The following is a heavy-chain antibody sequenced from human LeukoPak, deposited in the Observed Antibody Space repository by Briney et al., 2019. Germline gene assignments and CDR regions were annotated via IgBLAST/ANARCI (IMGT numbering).Heavy chain of an antibody. D-gene: IGHD5-18*01. CDR1: GLRFSNYG. CDR3: AKVRVDTAMVDAFDI. J-gene: IGHJ3*02. CDR2: IRFDGSSK. V-gene: IGHV3-30*02. Sequence: GGSLRLSCAASGLRFSNYGMHWVRQALGKGLEWVAFIRFDGSSKYFADSVKGRFIISRDNFQNTLILQMNNLKVEDTAVYYCAKVRVDTAMVDAFDIWGQGTRVVVSS.